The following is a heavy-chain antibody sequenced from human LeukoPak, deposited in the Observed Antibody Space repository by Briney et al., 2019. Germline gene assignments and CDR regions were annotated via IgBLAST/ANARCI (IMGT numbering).Heavy chain of an antibody. J-gene: IGHJ4*02. CDR1: GYTFTSYG. CDR3: ARDSSVSGSFDY. D-gene: IGHD3-10*01. CDR2: INPNSGGT. V-gene: IGHV1-2*06. Sequence: ASVKVSCKASGYTFTSYGISWVRQAPGQGLEWMGRINPNSGGTNYAQKFQGRVTMTRDTSISTAYMELSRLRSDDTAVYYCARDSSVSGSFDYWGQGTLVTVSS.